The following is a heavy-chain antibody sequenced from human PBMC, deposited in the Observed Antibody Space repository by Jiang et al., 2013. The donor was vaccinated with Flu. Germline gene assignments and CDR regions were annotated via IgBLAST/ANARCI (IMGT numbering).Heavy chain of an antibody. V-gene: IGHV4-30-4*01. CDR2: IYYSGST. CDR3: ARSFHPHYYDSSGLGRSMDV. D-gene: IGHD3-22*01. Sequence: SGDYYWSWIRQPHGKGLEWIGYIYYSGSTYYNRTLKSRVTISVDTSKNQXSLKLSSVTAADTAVYYCARSFHPHYYDSSGLGRSMDVWGQGTTVTVSS. CDR1: SGDYY. J-gene: IGHJ6*02.